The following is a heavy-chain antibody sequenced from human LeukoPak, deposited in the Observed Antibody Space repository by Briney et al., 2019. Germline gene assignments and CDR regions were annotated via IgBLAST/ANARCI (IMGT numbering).Heavy chain of an antibody. CDR1: GFTFSDYY. V-gene: IGHV3-11*04. D-gene: IGHD1-26*01. CDR3: ASWGEGALDN. J-gene: IGHJ4*02. Sequence: GGSLRLSCAASGFTFSDYYMSWIRQAPGKGLEWLSYISESDNSIYYANSVKGRFTISRDNAKKSLYLQMNSLRVEDTGVYYCASWGEGALDNWGQGTLVTVSS. CDR2: ISESDNSI.